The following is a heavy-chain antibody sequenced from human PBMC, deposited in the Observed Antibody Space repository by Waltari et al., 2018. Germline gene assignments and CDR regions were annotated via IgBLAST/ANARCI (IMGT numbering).Heavy chain of an antibody. CDR1: GYSISSGYY. CDR3: ARVTQYGSGPYYFDY. D-gene: IGHD3-10*01. J-gene: IGHJ4*02. CDR2: IYHSGGT. Sequence: VQLQESGPGLVKPSKTLSLTCAVPGYSISSGYYWGWIRQPPGKGLEWIGSIYHSGGTYYNPSLKSRVTISVDTSKNQFSLKLSSVTAADTAVYYCARVTQYGSGPYYFDYWGQGTLVTVSS. V-gene: IGHV4-38-2*01.